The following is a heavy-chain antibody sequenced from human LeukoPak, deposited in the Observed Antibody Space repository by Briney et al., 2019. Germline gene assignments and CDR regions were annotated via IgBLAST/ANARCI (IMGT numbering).Heavy chain of an antibody. V-gene: IGHV1-69*04. J-gene: IGHJ3*02. CDR1: GGTFSSYA. Sequence: SVKVSCKASGGTFSSYAISWVRQAPGQGLEWMGRITPIFGIANYAQKFQGRVTITADKSTSTAYMELSSLRSEDTAVYYCASPVVVTATDPDDAFDIWGQGTMVTVSS. D-gene: IGHD2-21*02. CDR2: ITPIFGIA. CDR3: ASPVVVTATDPDDAFDI.